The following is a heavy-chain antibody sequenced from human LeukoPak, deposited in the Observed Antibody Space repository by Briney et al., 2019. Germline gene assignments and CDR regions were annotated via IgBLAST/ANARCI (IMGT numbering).Heavy chain of an antibody. CDR3: ARGVVRYFDY. J-gene: IGHJ4*02. Sequence: PGGSLRLSCAASGFTFSGYSMNWVRQAPGKGLEWVSSISSSSSYIYYADSVKGRFTVSRDNAKNSLYLQMNSLRAEDTAVYYCARGVVRYFDYWGQGALVTVSS. CDR1: GFTFSGYS. CDR2: ISSSSSYI. D-gene: IGHD3-9*01. V-gene: IGHV3-21*01.